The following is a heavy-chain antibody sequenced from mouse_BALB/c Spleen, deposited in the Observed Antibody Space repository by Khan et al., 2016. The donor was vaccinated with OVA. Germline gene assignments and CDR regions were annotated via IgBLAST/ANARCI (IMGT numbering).Heavy chain of an antibody. Sequence: LQQSGSELVSPGASVKLSCKTSGYTFSTYWMHWVKQRPGQGLKWIGNIYPGSGSPNYDEKFKSKATLTVDTSSTTAYMQLSRLTSEDSAGYYCTRGTTAPYVMDYWGQGTSVTVSS. D-gene: IGHD1-2*01. CDR2: IYPGSGSP. CDR1: GYTFSTYW. V-gene: IGHV1S22*01. J-gene: IGHJ4*01. CDR3: TRGTTAPYVMDY.